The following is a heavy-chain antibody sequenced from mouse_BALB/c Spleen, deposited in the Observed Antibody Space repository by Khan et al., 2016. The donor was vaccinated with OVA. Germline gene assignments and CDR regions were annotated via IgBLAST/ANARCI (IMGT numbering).Heavy chain of an antibody. V-gene: IGHV14-1*02. CDR3: ARSGYSAWFAY. CDR1: YFNIKDYY. CDR2: IDPENGET. J-gene: IGHJ3*01. Sequence: VQLQQSGAELVRPGALVKLSCKASYFNIKDYYMHWVKQRPEQGLEWIGWIDPENGETVYDPKFQGKAIMTADTSSNTAYLQLSSLTSEDTAVYYCARSGYSAWFAYWGQGTLVTVSA.